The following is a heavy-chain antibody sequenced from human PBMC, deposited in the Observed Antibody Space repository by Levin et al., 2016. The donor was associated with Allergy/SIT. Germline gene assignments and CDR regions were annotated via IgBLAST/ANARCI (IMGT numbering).Heavy chain of an antibody. V-gene: IGHV2-26*01. CDR2: ISSDDEK. Sequence: SGPTLVKPTETLTLTCTVSGFSLNTPAMGVTWIRQPPGKALEWLAHISSDDEKSYRTSLKTRLTISKDTSKSQVVLTMTNMGPMDTATYYCARIPNYYESSGYFDSWGQGIVVTVSS. D-gene: IGHD3-22*01. CDR3: ARIPNYYESSGYFDS. CDR1: GFSLNTPAMG. J-gene: IGHJ4*02.